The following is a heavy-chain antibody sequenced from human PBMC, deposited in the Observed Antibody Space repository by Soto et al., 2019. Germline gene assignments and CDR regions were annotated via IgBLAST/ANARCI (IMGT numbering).Heavy chain of an antibody. CDR3: ARDCSGGSCYSAFDI. J-gene: IGHJ3*02. Sequence: GGSLRLSCAASGFTFSSYSMNWVRQAPGKGLEWVSSIISSSSYIYYADSVKGRFTISRDNAKNSLYLQMNSLRAEDTAVYYCARDCSGGSCYSAFDIWGQGTMVTVSS. CDR2: IISSSSYI. CDR1: GFTFSSYS. V-gene: IGHV3-21*01. D-gene: IGHD2-15*01.